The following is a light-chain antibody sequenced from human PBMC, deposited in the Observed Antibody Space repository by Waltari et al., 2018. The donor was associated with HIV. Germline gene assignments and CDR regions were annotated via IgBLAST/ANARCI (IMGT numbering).Light chain of an antibody. Sequence: EVVLTQSPGTVYVSPGERATLSCRTSQSIGNNLVWYQMKPGQAPRLVIYDSSTRSTSIPVRFSGSGSGTEFTLTISSLQSEDFSVYFCQQYNNWPRTFGQGTKVEI. J-gene: IGKJ1*01. CDR2: DSS. CDR3: QQYNNWPRT. CDR1: QSIGNN. V-gene: IGKV3-15*01.